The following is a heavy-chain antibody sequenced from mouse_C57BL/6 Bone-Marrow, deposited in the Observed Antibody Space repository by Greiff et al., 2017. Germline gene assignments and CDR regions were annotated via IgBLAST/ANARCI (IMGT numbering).Heavy chain of an antibody. CDR2: IRLKSDNYAT. J-gene: IGHJ4*01. V-gene: IGHV6-3*01. D-gene: IGHD2-14*01. CDR1: GFTFSNYW. Sequence: EVKLVESGGGLVQPGGSMKLSCVASGFTFSNYWMNWVRQSPGKGLEWVAQIRLKSDNYATHYAESVKGRFTISRDDSKSSVYLQMNNLRAEDTGIYYCTYYRECYAMDYWGQGTSVTVSS. CDR3: TYYRECYAMDY.